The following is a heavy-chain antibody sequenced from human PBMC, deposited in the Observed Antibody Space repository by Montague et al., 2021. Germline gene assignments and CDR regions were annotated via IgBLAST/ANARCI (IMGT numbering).Heavy chain of an antibody. CDR3: AKDETRGYSYGTPDY. Sequence: SLRLSCAASGFTFDDYAMHWVRQAPGKDLEWVSGISWNSGNIGYXDSVKGRFTISRDNAKNSLYLQMNSLRAEDTALYYCAKDETRGYSYGTPDYWGQGTLVTVSS. D-gene: IGHD5-18*01. V-gene: IGHV3-9*01. CDR2: ISWNSGNI. J-gene: IGHJ4*02. CDR1: GFTFDDYA.